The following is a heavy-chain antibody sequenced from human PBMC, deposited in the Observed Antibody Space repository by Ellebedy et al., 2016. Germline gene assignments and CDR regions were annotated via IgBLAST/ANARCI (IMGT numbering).Heavy chain of an antibody. CDR2: IISKTDGGTK. Sequence: GGSLRLXXAASGFIFSNAWMSWVRQAPGKGLEWVGRIISKTDGGTKDYAAPVKGRFTISREDSKNTLYLQMNSLETEDAAVYYCTTALGHYAMDVWGQGTTVTVSS. V-gene: IGHV3-15*01. CDR1: GFIFSNAW. CDR3: TTALGHYAMDV. D-gene: IGHD3-16*01. J-gene: IGHJ6*02.